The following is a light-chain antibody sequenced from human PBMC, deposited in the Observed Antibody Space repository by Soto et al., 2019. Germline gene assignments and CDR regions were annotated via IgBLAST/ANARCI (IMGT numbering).Light chain of an antibody. V-gene: IGLV1-44*01. CDR3: AAWDDRLDVYV. CDR1: SSTIGSNT. Sequence: QSALTQPPSASGTPGQIVAISCSGSSSTIGSNTVTWYQQLPGTAPNLLIYSTSQRSSGVPGRFSGSKSGASVSLSISGLQSEDEADYYCAAWDDRLDVYVFGTGTNVTVL. CDR2: STS. J-gene: IGLJ1*01.